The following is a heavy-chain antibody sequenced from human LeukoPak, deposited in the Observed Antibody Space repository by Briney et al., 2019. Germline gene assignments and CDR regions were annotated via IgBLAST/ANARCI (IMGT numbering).Heavy chain of an antibody. J-gene: IGHJ4*02. CDR2: ISYDGSTK. V-gene: IGHV3-30*04. Sequence: PGGSLRLSCAASGFTFSSYAMHWVRQAPGKGLEWVAVISYDGSTKYYADSVKCRFTISRDNSKNTLYLQMNSLRAEDTAVYYCARDGRRVFDYWGQGTLVTVSS. D-gene: IGHD5-24*01. CDR1: GFTFSSYA. CDR3: ARDGRRVFDY.